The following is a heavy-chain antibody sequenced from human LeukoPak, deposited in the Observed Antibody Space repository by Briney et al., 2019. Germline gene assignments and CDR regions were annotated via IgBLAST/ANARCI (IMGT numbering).Heavy chain of an antibody. J-gene: IGHJ5*02. CDR2: IYPGDSDT. Sequence: GESLKISCKGSGYSFTSYWIGWVRQMPGKGLEWMGIIYPGDSDTRYSPSFQGQVTISADKSISTAYLQWSSLKATDTAMYYCARIPVVAATPAWFDPWGQGTLVTVSS. CDR3: ARIPVVAATPAWFDP. D-gene: IGHD2-15*01. CDR1: GYSFTSYW. V-gene: IGHV5-51*01.